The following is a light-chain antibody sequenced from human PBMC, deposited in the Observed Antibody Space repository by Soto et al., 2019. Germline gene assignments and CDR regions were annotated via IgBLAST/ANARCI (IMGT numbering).Light chain of an antibody. Sequence: SYELTQPPSVSVAPGKTARITCGGNNIGSKSVHWYQQKPGRAPVLVIYYDSDRPSGIPERFSGSNSGNTATLTISRVEAGDEADYYCQVWDSSSDHHVVFGGGTKVTVL. J-gene: IGLJ2*01. CDR3: QVWDSSSDHHVV. V-gene: IGLV3-21*04. CDR2: YDS. CDR1: NIGSKS.